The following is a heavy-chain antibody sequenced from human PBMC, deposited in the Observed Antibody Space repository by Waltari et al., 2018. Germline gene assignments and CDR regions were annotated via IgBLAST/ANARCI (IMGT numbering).Heavy chain of an antibody. CDR1: GFTFDDYA. D-gene: IGHD2-2*01. Sequence: EVQLVESGGGLVQPGRSLRLSCAASGFTFDDYAMHWVRQAPGKGLEWGSGISWNSGSIGYADSVKGRFTISRDNAKNSLYLQMNSLRAEDTALYYCAKDVFSTSPSYGMDVWGQGTTVTVSS. CDR2: ISWNSGSI. V-gene: IGHV3-9*01. J-gene: IGHJ6*02. CDR3: AKDVFSTSPSYGMDV.